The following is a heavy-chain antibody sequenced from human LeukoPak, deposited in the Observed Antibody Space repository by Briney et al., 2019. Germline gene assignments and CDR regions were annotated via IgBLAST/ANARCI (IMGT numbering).Heavy chain of an antibody. CDR2: IRSGSTYI. V-gene: IGHV3-21*04. CDR3: ARDGIFDY. CDR1: GFTFSTYS. J-gene: IGHJ4*02. Sequence: GGSLRLSCAASGFTFSTYSMHGVRQAPGKGLEWVSSIRSGSTYINYADSVKGRFTISRDDAKKSLYLQMNSLRAEDTAVYYCARDGIFDYWGQGTLGTVSS.